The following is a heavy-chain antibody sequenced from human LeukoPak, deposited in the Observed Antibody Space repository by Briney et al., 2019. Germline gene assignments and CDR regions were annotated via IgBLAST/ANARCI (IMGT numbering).Heavy chain of an antibody. J-gene: IGHJ6*03. V-gene: IGHV1-18*01. CDR2: ISAYNGNT. CDR1: GYTFTSYG. D-gene: IGHD4-17*01. Sequence: GASVKVSCKASGYTFTSYGISWVRQAPGQGLEWMGWISAYNGNTNYAQELQGRVTMTTDTSTSTAYMELRSLRSDDTAVYYCARYGDYDARTSSGGASNYYYYYYMDVWGKGTTVTISS. CDR3: ARYGDYDARTSSGGASNYYYYYYMDV.